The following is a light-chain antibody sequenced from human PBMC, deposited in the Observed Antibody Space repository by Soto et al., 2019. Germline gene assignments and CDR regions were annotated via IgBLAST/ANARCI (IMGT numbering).Light chain of an antibody. V-gene: IGLV2-8*01. CDR2: EVS. Sequence: QSALTQPPSASGSPGQSVTISCTGTSSDVGGYNSVSWCQQYPGKAPKLMIYEVSKRPSGVPDRFSGSKSGNTASLTVSGLQAEDEADYYCSSSAGSTKGVVFGGGTQLTVL. CDR3: SSSAGSTKGVV. J-gene: IGLJ2*01. CDR1: SSDVGGYNS.